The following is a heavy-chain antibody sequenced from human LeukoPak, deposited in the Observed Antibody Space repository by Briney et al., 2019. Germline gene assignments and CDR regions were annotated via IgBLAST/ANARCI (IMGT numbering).Heavy chain of an antibody. V-gene: IGHV1-69*04. CDR3: ARGVYYYDSSGYAGDY. J-gene: IGHJ4*02. Sequence: SVKVSCKASGGTFSSYAISWVRQAPGQGLEWMGRIIPILGIANYAQKFQGRVTITADKSTSTAYMELSSLRSEDTAVYYCARGVYYYDSSGYAGDYWGQGTLVTVSS. CDR1: GGTFSSYA. D-gene: IGHD3-22*01. CDR2: IIPILGIA.